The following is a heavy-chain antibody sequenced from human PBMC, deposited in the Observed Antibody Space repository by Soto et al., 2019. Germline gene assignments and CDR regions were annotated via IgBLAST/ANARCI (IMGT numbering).Heavy chain of an antibody. Sequence: QVTLKESGPVLVKPTETLTLTCTVSGFALRDESMGVGWIRQPPGRTLEWLAHIFSKDKKTYITESLRNRPSISQDTSRSLVVLTMTNMDPVDTATYYCVRIVSGSDGGYFESWGQGTPVTVSS. D-gene: IGHD3-10*01. CDR3: VRIVSGSDGGYFES. CDR1: GFALRDESMG. J-gene: IGHJ4*02. V-gene: IGHV2-26*01. CDR2: IFSKDKK.